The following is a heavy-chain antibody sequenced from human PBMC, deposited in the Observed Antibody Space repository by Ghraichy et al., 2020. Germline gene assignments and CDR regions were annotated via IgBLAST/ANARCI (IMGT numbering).Heavy chain of an antibody. CDR2: ISGSGGST. Sequence: GGSLRLSCAASGFTFSSYAMSWVRQAPGKGLEWVSAISGSGGSTYYADSVKGRFTISRDNSKNTLYLQMNSLRAEDTAVYYCANLLDFWSGLDAFDIWGQGTMVTVSS. CDR1: GFTFSSYA. J-gene: IGHJ3*02. D-gene: IGHD3-3*01. CDR3: ANLLDFWSGLDAFDI. V-gene: IGHV3-23*01.